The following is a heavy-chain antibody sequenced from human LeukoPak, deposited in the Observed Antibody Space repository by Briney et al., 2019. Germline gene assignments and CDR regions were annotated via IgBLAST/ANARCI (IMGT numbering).Heavy chain of an antibody. J-gene: IGHJ4*02. CDR2: IYPSDSET. V-gene: IGHV5-51*01. CDR3: ATGLVRGVIGF. CDR1: GYSFTSYW. Sequence: GASLQISCKGSGYSFTSYWIGWVRQLPGKGLEWMGIIYPSDSETRYSPSFQGQVTISADKSISTAYLQWSSLKASDTAIYYCATGLVRGVIGFWGQGTLVTVSS. D-gene: IGHD3-10*01.